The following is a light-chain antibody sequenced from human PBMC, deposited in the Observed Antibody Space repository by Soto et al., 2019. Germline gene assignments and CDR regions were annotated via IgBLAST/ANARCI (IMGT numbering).Light chain of an antibody. CDR3: QHYNSYSEA. Sequence: EIVMTQSPATLSVSPGERATLSCRASQSVSSNLAWYQQKPGQAPRVLIYGASTRATGIPARFSGSGSGTEFTLTISSLQSEDFATYYCQHYNSYSEAFGQGTKVELK. J-gene: IGKJ1*01. V-gene: IGKV3-15*01. CDR2: GAS. CDR1: QSVSSN.